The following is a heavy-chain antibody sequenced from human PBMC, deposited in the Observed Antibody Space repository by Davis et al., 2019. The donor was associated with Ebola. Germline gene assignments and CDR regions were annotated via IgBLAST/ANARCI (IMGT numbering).Heavy chain of an antibody. CDR3: ARDGGNNGNYGDRLLTD. V-gene: IGHV1-69*13. CDR1: GGTFSSYA. Sequence: SVKVSCKASGGTFSSYAISWVRQAPGQGLEWMGGIIPIFGTANYAQKFQGRVTITADESTSTAYMELSSLRSEDTAVYYCARDGGNNGNYGDRLLTDWGQGTLVTVSS. D-gene: IGHD4-17*01. J-gene: IGHJ4*02. CDR2: IIPIFGTA.